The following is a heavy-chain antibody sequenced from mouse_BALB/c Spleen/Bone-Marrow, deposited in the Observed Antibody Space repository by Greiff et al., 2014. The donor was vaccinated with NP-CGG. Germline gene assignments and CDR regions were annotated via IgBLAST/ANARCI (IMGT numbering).Heavy chain of an antibody. CDR2: IRNKANGYAT. Sequence: DVLLVESGGGLVQPGGSLRLSCATSGFTFTDYYMNWVRQPPGQALEWLGFIRNKANGYATEYSASVKARFTISRANSQSILYLQMNTRCAEDGASYYCAKYKGGILFDYWGQGTTLTVSS. V-gene: IGHV7-3*02. CDR1: GFTFTDYY. CDR3: AKYKGGILFDY. J-gene: IGHJ2*01. D-gene: IGHD1-1*02.